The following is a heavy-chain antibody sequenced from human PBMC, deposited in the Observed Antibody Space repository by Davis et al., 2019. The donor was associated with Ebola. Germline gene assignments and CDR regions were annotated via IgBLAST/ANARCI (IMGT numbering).Heavy chain of an antibody. CDR1: GFTFSSYD. D-gene: IGHD3-3*01. CDR3: AKGTGYDFWSGSH. J-gene: IGHJ4*02. V-gene: IGHV3-30*18. CDR2: ISYDGSNK. Sequence: PGGSLRLSCAASGFTFSSYDMHWVRQAPGKGLEWVAVISYDGSNKYYADSVKGRFTISRDNSKNTLYLQMNSLRAEDTAVYYCAKGTGYDFWSGSHWGQGTLVTVSS.